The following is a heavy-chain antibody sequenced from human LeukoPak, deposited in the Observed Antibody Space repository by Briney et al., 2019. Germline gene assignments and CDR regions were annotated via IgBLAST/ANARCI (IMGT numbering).Heavy chain of an antibody. Sequence: GGSLRLSCAASGFTFSSYAMHWVRQAPGKGLEWVAVISYDGSNKYYADSVKGRFTISRDNSKNTLYLQMNSLRAEDTAVYYCVRDLRAGTIYYYYYYGMDVWGQGTTVTVSS. J-gene: IGHJ6*02. V-gene: IGHV3-30*04. D-gene: IGHD6-19*01. CDR1: GFTFSSYA. CDR2: ISYDGSNK. CDR3: VRDLRAGTIYYYYYYGMDV.